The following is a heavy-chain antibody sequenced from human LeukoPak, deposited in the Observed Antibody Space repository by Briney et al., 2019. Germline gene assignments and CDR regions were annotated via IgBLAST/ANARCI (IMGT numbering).Heavy chain of an antibody. Sequence: GGSLRLSCVASGFAFGSLSMSWVRQAPGKGLEWVSAISGSGGSTYYADSVKGRFTISRDNSKNTLYLQMNSLRAEDTAVYYCAKDVSYYGSGSDDYWGQGTLVTVSS. CDR1: GFAFGSLS. J-gene: IGHJ4*02. D-gene: IGHD3-10*01. V-gene: IGHV3-23*01. CDR2: ISGSGGST. CDR3: AKDVSYYGSGSDDY.